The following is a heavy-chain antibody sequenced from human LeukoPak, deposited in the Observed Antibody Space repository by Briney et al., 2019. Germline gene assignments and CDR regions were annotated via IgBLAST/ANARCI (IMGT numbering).Heavy chain of an antibody. Sequence: GGSLRLSCAASGFTFSSYAMHWVRQAPGKGLEWVAVISYDGSNKYYADSVKGRFTISRDNSKNTLYLQMNSLRAEDTAVYYCARDWDIAYCGGDCYSRRGYYYYGMDVWGQGTTVTVSS. CDR1: GFTFSSYA. CDR3: ARDWDIAYCGGDCYSRRGYYYYGMDV. J-gene: IGHJ6*02. CDR2: ISYDGSNK. D-gene: IGHD2-21*02. V-gene: IGHV3-30-3*01.